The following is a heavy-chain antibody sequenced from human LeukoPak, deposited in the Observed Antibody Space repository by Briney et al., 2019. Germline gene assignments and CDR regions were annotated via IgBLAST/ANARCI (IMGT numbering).Heavy chain of an antibody. D-gene: IGHD1/OR15-1a*01. CDR3: ASAKVELGQRAYNWFDP. Sequence: GGSLRLSCAASGFSFSTFWMTWVRQPPGGGLERLANIRQDGNEMYYVDSVKGRFTISRDNAKNSLYLQMNKLRPEDTATYYCASAKVELGQRAYNWFDPWGQGTLVTVSS. V-gene: IGHV3-7*01. CDR1: GFSFSTFW. CDR2: IRQDGNEM. J-gene: IGHJ5*02.